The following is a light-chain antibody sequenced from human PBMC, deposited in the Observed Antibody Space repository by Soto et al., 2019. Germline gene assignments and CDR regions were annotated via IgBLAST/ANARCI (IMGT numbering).Light chain of an antibody. Sequence: QSVLTQPASLSGSPGQSITISCTGTGRDLGDYYYVSWYQQRPGKAPRLLIYEVTNRPSGISDRFSGSKSGSTASLTISGLQAEDEADYYCSSYTTSSTRVFGTGTKVTVL. CDR3: SSYTTSSTRV. CDR2: EVT. V-gene: IGLV2-14*01. CDR1: GRDLGDYYY. J-gene: IGLJ1*01.